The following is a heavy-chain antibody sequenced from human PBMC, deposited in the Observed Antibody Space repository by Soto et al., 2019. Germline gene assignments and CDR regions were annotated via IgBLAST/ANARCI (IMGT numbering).Heavy chain of an antibody. CDR3: GRGLGGGWYYFDY. D-gene: IGHD6-19*01. CDR2: ITVNSGNT. CDR1: GYSFISYG. V-gene: IGHV1-18*04. J-gene: IGHJ4*02. Sequence: QGQLVQSGVEVKKPGASVKVSCKASGYSFISYGIGWVRQAPGQGLEWMGWITVNSGNTNYPQKFQGRVTMTTDTPTSIAYMEMRSLTSDDTAIDHWGRGLGGGWYYFDYWGPGTLVTVSS.